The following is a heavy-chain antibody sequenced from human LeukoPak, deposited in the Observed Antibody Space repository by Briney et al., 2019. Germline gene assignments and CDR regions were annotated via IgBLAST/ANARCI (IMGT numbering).Heavy chain of an antibody. CDR2: IYYSGST. J-gene: IGHJ4*02. Sequence: SETLSLTCTVSGGSVSSSSYYWGWIRQPPGKGLEWIGSIYYSGSTYYNPSLKSRVTISVDTSKNQFSLKLSSVTAADTAVYYCARRDGKAVAPIRDHWGQGTLVTVSS. V-gene: IGHV4-39*01. CDR3: ARRDGKAVAPIRDH. D-gene: IGHD6-19*01. CDR1: GGSVSSSSYY.